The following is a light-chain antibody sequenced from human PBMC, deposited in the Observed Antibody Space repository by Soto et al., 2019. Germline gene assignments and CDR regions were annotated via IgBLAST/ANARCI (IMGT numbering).Light chain of an antibody. CDR1: SSNIASNT. CDR2: NNN. V-gene: IGLV1-44*01. CDR3: AACDDSLNGPL. J-gene: IGLJ2*01. Sequence: QSVLTQPPSASGTPGQRVTISCSGSSSNIASNTVNWYQQLPGTAPKLLIYNNNHRPSGVLDRFSGSKSGTSASLAISGLQSEDEADYYCAACDDSLNGPLFGGGTQLTVL.